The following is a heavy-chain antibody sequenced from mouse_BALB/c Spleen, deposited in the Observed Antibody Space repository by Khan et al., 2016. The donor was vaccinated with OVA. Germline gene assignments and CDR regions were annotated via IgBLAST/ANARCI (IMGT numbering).Heavy chain of an antibody. J-gene: IGHJ4*01. V-gene: IGHV9-3-1*01. Sequence: QVQLKESGPELKKPGETVKISCKASGYTFTNNGMNWVKQNPGKGLKWMGWINTYTGEPTYVDDFKGRFAFSLDTSATTAYLQINNLKNEDTATYFCARVGYAGTMDYWGQGTSVTVSS. CDR3: ARVGYAGTMDY. CDR2: INTYTGEP. D-gene: IGHD2-14*01. CDR1: GYTFTNNG.